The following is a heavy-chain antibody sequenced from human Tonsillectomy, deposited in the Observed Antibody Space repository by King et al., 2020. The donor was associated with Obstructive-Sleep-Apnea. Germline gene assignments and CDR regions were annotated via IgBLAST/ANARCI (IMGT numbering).Heavy chain of an antibody. CDR2: INQDGSEK. CDR3: ARDLRVLDLDTTGFSPYYFDY. V-gene: IGHV3-7*03. Sequence: VQLVESGGGLVQPGGSLRISCAASGFTFSRFWLSWVRQAPGKGLEWVANINQDGSEKYYVDSLKGRFTISRDNAKNSLYLQMNSLRAEDTAVYYCARDLRVLDLDTTGFSPYYFDYWGQGTLVPVSS. J-gene: IGHJ4*02. CDR1: GFTFSRFW. D-gene: IGHD3-22*01.